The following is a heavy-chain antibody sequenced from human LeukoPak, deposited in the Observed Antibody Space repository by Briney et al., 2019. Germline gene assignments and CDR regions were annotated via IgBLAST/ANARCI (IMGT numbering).Heavy chain of an antibody. Sequence: GGSLRLSCAASGFTFSSYAMHWVRQAPGKGLGYVSAISSNGGSTYYANSVKGRFTISRDNSKNTLYLQMGSLRAEDMAVYYCARSEFLYYYYMDVWGKGTTVTVSS. J-gene: IGHJ6*03. V-gene: IGHV3-64*01. CDR2: ISSNGGST. CDR3: ARSEFLYYYYMDV. CDR1: GFTFSSYA. D-gene: IGHD2/OR15-2a*01.